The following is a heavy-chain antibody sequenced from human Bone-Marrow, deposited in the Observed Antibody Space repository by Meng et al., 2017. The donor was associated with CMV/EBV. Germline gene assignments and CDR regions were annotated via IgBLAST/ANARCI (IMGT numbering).Heavy chain of an antibody. J-gene: IGHJ5*02. CDR1: GDSVSSNSAA. Sequence: SCAISGDSVSSNSAAWNWIRQSPSRGLEWLGRTYYRSKWYNDYAVSVKSRITINPDTSKNQFSLQLNSVTPEDTAVYYCARHYFYSGSYFPWFDPWGQGTLVTVSS. V-gene: IGHV6-1*01. CDR2: TYYRSKWYN. CDR3: ARHYFYSGSYFPWFDP. D-gene: IGHD1-26*01.